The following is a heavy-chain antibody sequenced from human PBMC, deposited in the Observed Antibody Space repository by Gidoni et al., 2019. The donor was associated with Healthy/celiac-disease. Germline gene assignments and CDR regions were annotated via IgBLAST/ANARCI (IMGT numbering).Heavy chain of an antibody. J-gene: IGHJ6*02. CDR3: ARSCDLGYSGYTYGLDV. D-gene: IGHD5-12*01. Sequence: QVQRVKSGAEVKKPGASVKVPGKAAGGAVSSEAISWVRQAPGQGLEWMGGIIPLFGTANYAPKFQRRVTITADTSTSTASMELSSLSSEDTAVYYCARSCDLGYSGYTYGLDVWGQGTTVTVSS. V-gene: IGHV1-69*06. CDR1: GGAVSSEA. CDR2: IIPLFGTA.